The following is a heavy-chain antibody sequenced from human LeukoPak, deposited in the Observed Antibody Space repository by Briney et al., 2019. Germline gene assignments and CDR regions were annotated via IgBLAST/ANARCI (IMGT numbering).Heavy chain of an antibody. Sequence: GGSLRLSCAASGFTFSTYWMHWVRQVPGKGLVWVSFINPDGENTNYADSVKVRFINSRDNAKNTLYLQMNSLRAEDTAVYYCAKDLHYGSADYWGQGIQVTVSS. V-gene: IGHV3-74*01. CDR3: AKDLHYGSADY. D-gene: IGHD3-10*01. CDR2: INPDGENT. CDR1: GFTFSTYW. J-gene: IGHJ4*02.